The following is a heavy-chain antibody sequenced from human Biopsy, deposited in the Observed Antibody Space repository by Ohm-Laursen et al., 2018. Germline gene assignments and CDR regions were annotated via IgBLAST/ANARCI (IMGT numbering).Heavy chain of an antibody. Sequence: SSLRLSCAASGFTFSNSGLHWVRQAPGKGLEWVAVISYDGSNKYYADSVKGRFTISRDDSKNTVYLQMNSLRAEDTAVYYCARDPHYFDTCVNFYIGDVPDIWGQGTMVTVSS. CDR1: GFTFSNSG. J-gene: IGHJ3*02. V-gene: IGHV3-30*03. CDR3: ARDPHYFDTCVNFYIGDVPDI. D-gene: IGHD3-9*01. CDR2: ISYDGSNK.